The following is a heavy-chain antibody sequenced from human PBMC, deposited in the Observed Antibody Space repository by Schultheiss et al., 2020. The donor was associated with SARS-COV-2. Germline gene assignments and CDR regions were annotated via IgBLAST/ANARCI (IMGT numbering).Heavy chain of an antibody. D-gene: IGHD6-19*01. V-gene: IGHV4-59*12. CDR2: IYYSGTS. CDR3: ARDSPIGYSSGSYYFDY. CDR1: GGSFSAYY. J-gene: IGHJ4*02. Sequence: SQTLSLTCAVYGGSFSAYYWSWIRQPPGKGLEWIGYIYYSGTSNYNPSLKSRVTISVDTSKRQFSLKLNSVTPEDTAVYYCARDSPIGYSSGSYYFDYWGQGTLVTVSS.